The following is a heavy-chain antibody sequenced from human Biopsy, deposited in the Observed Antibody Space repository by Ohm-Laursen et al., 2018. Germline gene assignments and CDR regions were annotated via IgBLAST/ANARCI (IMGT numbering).Heavy chain of an antibody. Sequence: SVKVSCKASGGTFSSYVISWVRQAPGQGLEWMGRIIPTFDTPTYAPDFQGRVTFTADKSAGTAHLDLRSLRSEDTAVYYCAGGAAKGNPYDHWGQGTLVTVSS. CDR3: AGGAAKGNPYDH. V-gene: IGHV1-69*06. CDR1: GGTFSSYV. D-gene: IGHD3-10*01. J-gene: IGHJ5*02. CDR2: IIPTFDTP.